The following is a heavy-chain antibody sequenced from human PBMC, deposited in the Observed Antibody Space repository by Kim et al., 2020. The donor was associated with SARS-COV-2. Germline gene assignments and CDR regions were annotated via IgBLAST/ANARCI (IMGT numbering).Heavy chain of an antibody. CDR2: MNPNSGNT. J-gene: IGHJ4*02. CDR3: ARGKGPNYYDSSGYYNYYFDY. D-gene: IGHD3-22*01. Sequence: QATGQGLEWMGWMNPNSGNTGYAQKFQGRVTMTRNTSISTAYMELSSLRSEDTAVYYCARGKGPNYYDSSGYYNYYFDYWGQGTLVTVSS. V-gene: IGHV1-8*01.